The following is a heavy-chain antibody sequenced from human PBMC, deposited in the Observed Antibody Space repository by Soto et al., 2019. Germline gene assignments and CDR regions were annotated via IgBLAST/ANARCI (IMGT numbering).Heavy chain of an antibody. V-gene: IGHV3-7*01. CDR3: ASCSGSYFPVGHDR. CDR2: IKQDGSEI. CDR1: GFMFRSYW. Sequence: VYLVESGGGLVEPGGSLRLSCEASGFMFRSYWMSWVRQAPGEGLEWVANIKQDGSEIHYLESVEGRFTIFRDNARRSLFLQMNSLRAEDTAVYFCASCSGSYFPVGHDRWGQGTLVIVSS. J-gene: IGHJ5*02. D-gene: IGHD3-10*01.